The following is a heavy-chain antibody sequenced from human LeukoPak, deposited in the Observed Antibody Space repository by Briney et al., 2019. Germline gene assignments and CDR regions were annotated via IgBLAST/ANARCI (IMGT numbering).Heavy chain of an antibody. J-gene: IGHJ1*01. Sequence: GGSLRLSCAASGFTVSNNRLSWVRQAPGMGLEWVSTIYSDGNTYHPDSVKGRFTISSDGSKNTLYLQLNSLRTEDTAIYYCVREREGSNSEHWGQGTLVTVSS. CDR2: IYSDGNT. CDR1: GFTVSNNR. V-gene: IGHV3-53*01. CDR3: VREREGSNSEH. D-gene: IGHD1-26*01.